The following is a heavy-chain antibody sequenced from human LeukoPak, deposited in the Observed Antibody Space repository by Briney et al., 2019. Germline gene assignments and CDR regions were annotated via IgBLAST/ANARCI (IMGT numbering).Heavy chain of an antibody. V-gene: IGHV3-33*01. J-gene: IGHJ6*02. CDR1: GFTFSSYG. Sequence: PGGSLRLSCAASGFTFSSYGMHWVRQAPGKGREWVAVIWYDGSNKYYADSVKGRFTISRDNSKNTLYLQMNSLRAEDTAVYYCARASICSSTSCYRPYYYYYGMDVWGQGTTVTVSS. D-gene: IGHD2-2*01. CDR3: ARASICSSTSCYRPYYYYYGMDV. CDR2: IWYDGSNK.